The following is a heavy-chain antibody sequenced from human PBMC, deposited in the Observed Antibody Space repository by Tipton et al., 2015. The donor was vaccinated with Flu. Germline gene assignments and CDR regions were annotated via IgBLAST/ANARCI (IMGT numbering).Heavy chain of an antibody. D-gene: IGHD3-10*01. CDR2: ISHSGNT. CDR3: ARSTYYYGSGSSDY. CDR1: GYSISSSYY. J-gene: IGHJ4*02. V-gene: IGHV4-38-2*02. Sequence: TLSLTCTVSGYSISSSYYWGWIRQPPGKGLEWIGSISHSGNTYYNPSLKSRVTMSVDTSKNQFSLKLNSVTAADTAVYYCARSTYYYGSGSSDYWGQGSLVTVSS.